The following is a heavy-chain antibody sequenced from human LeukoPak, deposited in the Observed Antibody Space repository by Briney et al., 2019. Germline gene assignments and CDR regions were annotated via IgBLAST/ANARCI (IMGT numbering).Heavy chain of an antibody. CDR1: GFTVSSYG. J-gene: IGHJ3*02. Sequence: GRSLRLSCAASGFTVSSYGMHWVRQAPGKGLEWEAVISYDGSNKYYADSVKGRFTISRDNSKNTLYLQMNSLRAEDTAVYYCASNYYVTKAAFDIWGQGTMVTVSS. CDR2: ISYDGSNK. D-gene: IGHD3-10*02. CDR3: ASNYYVTKAAFDI. V-gene: IGHV3-30*03.